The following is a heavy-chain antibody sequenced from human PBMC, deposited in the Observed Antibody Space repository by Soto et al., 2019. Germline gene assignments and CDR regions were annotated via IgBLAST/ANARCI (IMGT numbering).Heavy chain of an antibody. J-gene: IGHJ5*02. CDR3: ARGGGTILAPLP. V-gene: IGHV1-2*02. CDR1: GYTFTGYF. Sequence: ASVKVSCEASGYTFTGYFMHWVRQAPGQGLEWMGWINPNSGATKYAQKFQGRVTLSRDTSIRTAYMELSGLRSDDTAVYYCARGGGTILAPLPWGQGTLVTVPQ. D-gene: IGHD3-3*01. CDR2: INPNSGAT.